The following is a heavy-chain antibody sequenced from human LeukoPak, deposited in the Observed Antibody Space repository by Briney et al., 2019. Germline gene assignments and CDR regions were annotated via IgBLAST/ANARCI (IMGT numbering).Heavy chain of an antibody. CDR3: ARRVGNYANFDY. V-gene: IGHV5-10-1*01. CDR1: GYDFSTHW. D-gene: IGHD1-26*01. CDR2: IDPSASYI. Sequence: GESLRISCKGSGYDFSTHWTSWVRQMPGKGLEWMGRIDPSASYINYSPSFQGHVSISADKSIDTVYLQWNSLKASDTAMYYCARRVGNYANFDYWGQGTLVIVSS. J-gene: IGHJ4*02.